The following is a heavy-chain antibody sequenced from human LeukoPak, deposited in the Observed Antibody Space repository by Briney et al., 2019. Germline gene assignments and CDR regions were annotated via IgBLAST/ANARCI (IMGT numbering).Heavy chain of an antibody. CDR1: GGTFSSYA. D-gene: IGHD6-19*01. V-gene: IGHV1-69*05. CDR3: ASQAVAGCPWDY. J-gene: IGHJ4*02. CDR2: IIPIFGTA. Sequence: SVKVSCKASGGTFSSYAISWVRQAPGQGLEWMGRIIPIFGTANYAQKSQGRVTITTDESTSTAYMELSSLRSEDTAVYYCASQAVAGCPWDYWGQGTLVTVSS.